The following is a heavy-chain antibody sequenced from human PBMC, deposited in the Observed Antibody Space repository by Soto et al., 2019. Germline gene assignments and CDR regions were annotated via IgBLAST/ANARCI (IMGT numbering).Heavy chain of an antibody. D-gene: IGHD4-17*01. CDR3: VRLPPTVTPGKNVSFYMAV. CDR1: GGSVSSGDFS. Sequence: QLRLQESGPRLLKPSATLSLTCVVSGGSVSSGDFSWGWIRQPPGKGPEWVATIDNSGTASYNPSLHRGAPIPRDTPRTEIPMELTSVTATDTSLYSCVRLPPTVTPGKNVSFYMAVG. CDR2: IDNSGTA. J-gene: IGHJ6*03. V-gene: IGHV4-39*01.